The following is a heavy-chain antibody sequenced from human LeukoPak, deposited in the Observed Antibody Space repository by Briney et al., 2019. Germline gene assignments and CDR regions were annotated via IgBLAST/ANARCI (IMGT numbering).Heavy chain of an antibody. J-gene: IGHJ6*03. Sequence: ASVTVSFTASGYTFTIYDINWVRQATGQGLEWMGWMNPNSGGTNYAQKFQGRVTVTRDTSISTAYMELSRLRSDDTAVYYCARGMEPLNLYDMDVWGKGTTVSVSS. V-gene: IGHV1-2*02. D-gene: IGHD1-26*01. CDR3: ARGMEPLNLYDMDV. CDR2: MNPNSGGT. CDR1: GYTFTIYD.